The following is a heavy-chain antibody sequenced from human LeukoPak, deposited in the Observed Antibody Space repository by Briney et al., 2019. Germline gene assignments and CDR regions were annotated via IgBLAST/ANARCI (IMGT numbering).Heavy chain of an antibody. J-gene: IGHJ3*02. Sequence: SETLSLTCAVYGGSFSGYYWSWIRQPPGKGLEWIGEINHSGSTNYNPSLKSRVTISVDTSKNQFSLKLGSVTAADTAVYYCARAKIVVVPAAIEYDAFDIWGQGTMVTVSS. V-gene: IGHV4-34*01. D-gene: IGHD2-2*01. CDR1: GGSFSGYY. CDR3: ARAKIVVVPAAIEYDAFDI. CDR2: INHSGST.